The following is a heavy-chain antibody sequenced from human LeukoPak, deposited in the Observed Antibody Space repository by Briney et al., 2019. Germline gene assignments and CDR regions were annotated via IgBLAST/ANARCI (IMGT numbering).Heavy chain of an antibody. CDR1: GYIFIGYY. Sequence: ASVKVSCKASGYIFIGYYMHWVRQAPGKGLEWMGRINPNSGGTNYAQKFQGRVTMTRDTSISTAYMELSRLRSDDTAVYYCARESGNWFDPWGQGTLVTVSS. J-gene: IGHJ5*02. V-gene: IGHV1-2*06. CDR2: INPNSGGT. CDR3: ARESGNWFDP.